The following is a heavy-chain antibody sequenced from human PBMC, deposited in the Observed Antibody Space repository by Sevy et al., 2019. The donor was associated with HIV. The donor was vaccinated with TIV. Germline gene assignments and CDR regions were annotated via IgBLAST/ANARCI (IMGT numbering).Heavy chain of an antibody. D-gene: IGHD6-19*01. CDR3: ARGASVAGRGGFDF. CDR1: GFTFSAST. Sequence: GGSLRLSCAASGFTFSASTINWVRQAPGKGLEWISSISSSGSYIHYADSVKGRFTISRDNAKSALYLQLNGLRAEDTAVYYWARGASVAGRGGFDFWGQGTLVTVSS. V-gene: IGHV3-21*01. J-gene: IGHJ4*02. CDR2: ISSSGSYI.